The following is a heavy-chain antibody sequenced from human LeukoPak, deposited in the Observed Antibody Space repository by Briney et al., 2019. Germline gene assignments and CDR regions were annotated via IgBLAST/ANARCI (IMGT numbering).Heavy chain of an antibody. CDR3: AREVIAAAGNNWFDP. D-gene: IGHD6-13*01. CDR1: GLTFSSYG. J-gene: IGHJ5*02. V-gene: IGHV3-33*01. CDR2: IWYDGSNK. Sequence: PGRSLRLSCAASGLTFSSYGMHWVRQAPGKGLEWVAVIWYDGSNKYYADSVKGRFTISRDNSKNTLYLQMNSLRAEDTAVYYCAREVIAAAGNNWFDPWGQGTLVTVSS.